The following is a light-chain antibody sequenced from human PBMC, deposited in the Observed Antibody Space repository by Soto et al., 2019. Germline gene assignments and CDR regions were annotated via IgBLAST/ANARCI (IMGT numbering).Light chain of an antibody. CDR2: EGS. CDR3: CSYAGGSALNYV. CDR1: SSDVGSYNL. J-gene: IGLJ1*01. Sequence: QSVLTQPASVSGSPGQSITISCTGISSDVGSYNLVSRYQQHPGKAPKVMIYEGSKRPSGVSSRFSGSQSGNTASLTISGLQAEDEADYYCCSYAGGSALNYVFGTGTKVTVL. V-gene: IGLV2-23*01.